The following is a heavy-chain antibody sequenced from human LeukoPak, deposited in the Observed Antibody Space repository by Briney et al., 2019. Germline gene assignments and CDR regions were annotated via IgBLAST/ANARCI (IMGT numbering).Heavy chain of an antibody. V-gene: IGHV4-39*01. CDR2: IYYSGST. J-gene: IGHJ4*02. D-gene: IGHD6-19*01. CDR1: GGSISSSSYY. Sequence: SETLSLTCTVSGGSISSSSYYWGWIRQPPGKGLEWIGSIYYSGSTYYNPSLKSRVTISVDTSKNQFSLRLSSVTAADTAVYYCARGPYSSGRYDYWGQGTLVTVSS. CDR3: ARGPYSSGRYDY.